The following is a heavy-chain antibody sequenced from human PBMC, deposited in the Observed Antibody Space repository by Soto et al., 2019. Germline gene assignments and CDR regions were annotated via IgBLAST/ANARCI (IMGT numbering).Heavy chain of an antibody. V-gene: IGHV3-7*03. Sequence: EVQLGESGGGLVQPGGSLRLSCAASGFTFSSFWMGCVRQAPGKGLEWVANIKPDGSEKYYVDSVKGRFTISRDNANNSLYLQMNSLRVEDTAVYYCASGSSVTTSDYWGQGTLVTVSS. CDR1: GFTFSSFW. CDR3: ASGSSVTTSDY. J-gene: IGHJ4*02. D-gene: IGHD4-4*01. CDR2: IKPDGSEK.